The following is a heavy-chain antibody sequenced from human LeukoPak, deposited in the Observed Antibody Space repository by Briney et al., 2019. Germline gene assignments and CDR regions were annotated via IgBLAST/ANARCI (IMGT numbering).Heavy chain of an antibody. J-gene: IGHJ4*02. CDR2: ISSSSSYI. CDR3: ARERRSGSYCGY. V-gene: IGHV3-21*01. D-gene: IGHD1-26*01. CDR1: GFTFSSYS. Sequence: GGSLRLSCAAPGFTFSSYSMNWVRQAPGKGLEWVSSISSSSSYIYYADSVKGRFTISRDNAKNSLYLQMNSLRAEDTAVYYCARERRSGSYCGYWGQGTLVTVSS.